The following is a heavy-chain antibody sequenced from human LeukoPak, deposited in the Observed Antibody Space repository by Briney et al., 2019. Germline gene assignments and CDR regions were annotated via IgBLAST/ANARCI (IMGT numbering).Heavy chain of an antibody. CDR1: GFTLSSRW. D-gene: IGHD3-3*01. Sequence: GGSLRLSCVVSGFTLSSRWMMWVRQAPGEGLEWMTNINRDGSEKNYVDSVKGRFTITRDNAENSLYLQMNSLKVEDSAIYYCATYDSWSGYNIAYWGQGTLVTVSS. CDR3: ATYDSWSGYNIAY. V-gene: IGHV3-7*03. J-gene: IGHJ4*02. CDR2: INRDGSEK.